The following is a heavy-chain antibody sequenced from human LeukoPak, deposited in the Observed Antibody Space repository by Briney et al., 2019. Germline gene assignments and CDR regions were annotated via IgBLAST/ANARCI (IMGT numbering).Heavy chain of an antibody. CDR2: IGGSGGNT. CDR3: ARGGGYVEY. CDR1: GFTFNIYA. Sequence: PGGSLRLSCAASGFTFNIYAMTWVRQAPGKGLEWVSTIGGSGGNTYYADSEKGRFTISRDNSKNTLYLQMNSLGAEDTAVYHCARGGGYVEYWGQGTLVTVSS. V-gene: IGHV3-23*01. D-gene: IGHD2-15*01. J-gene: IGHJ4*02.